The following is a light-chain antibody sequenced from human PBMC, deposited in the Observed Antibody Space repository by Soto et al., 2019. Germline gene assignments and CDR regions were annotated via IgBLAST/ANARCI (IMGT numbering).Light chain of an antibody. Sequence: VLTQPPSVSVAPGQTARITCGGNSIGSRSVHWYQQKPGQAPVLVLYDDSDRPTGIPERFSGFNSGNTAILTISRVEAGDEADYYCQVWDSSSEYPLFGGGTKLTVL. V-gene: IGLV3-21*02. CDR2: DDS. CDR3: QVWDSSSEYPL. CDR1: SIGSRS. J-gene: IGLJ3*02.